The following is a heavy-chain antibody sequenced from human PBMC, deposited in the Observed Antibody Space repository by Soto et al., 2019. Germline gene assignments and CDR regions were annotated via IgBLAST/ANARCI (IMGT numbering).Heavy chain of an antibody. J-gene: IGHJ4*02. D-gene: IGHD1-1*01. Sequence: QVHLVQSGAEVKKPGASVKVSCKCSGYTFTSYGITWVRQAPGQGLEWMGWISAHNGNTDYAQKPQGRVTVTRETSTSTAYMELRSLRSDDTAVYYCARGRYGDYWGQGALVTVSS. CDR1: GYTFTSYG. CDR3: ARGRYGDY. V-gene: IGHV1-18*01. CDR2: ISAHNGNT.